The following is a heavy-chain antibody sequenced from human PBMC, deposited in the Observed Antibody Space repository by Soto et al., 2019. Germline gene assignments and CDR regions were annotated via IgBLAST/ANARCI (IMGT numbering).Heavy chain of an antibody. D-gene: IGHD3-22*01. CDR2: IFSGGTP. CDR3: ARLGVYYQPLAP. V-gene: IGHV4-4*09. J-gene: IGHJ5*02. Sequence: PSXTLSLACTVSGGSFSPNYWSWVRQLPVDVLGWVGYIFSGGTPGYTPPLQSRVTISLETSKSQFSLRLTFLTAADTAFYYCARLGVYYQPLAPWGPGTLVTVSS. CDR1: GGSFSPNY.